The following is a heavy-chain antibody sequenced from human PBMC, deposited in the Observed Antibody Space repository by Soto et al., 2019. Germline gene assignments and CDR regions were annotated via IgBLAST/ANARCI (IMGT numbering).Heavy chain of an antibody. Sequence: AGSLRLSCAASGFDVSHNYMSWVRQATGKGLEWVSNIYTAGDTYYADSVKGRFTVSRDRATNTVFLQMNSLRGDDSAIYYCSCFTDTANSERHTVYLGEAIPVAVQ. CDR1: GFDVSHNY. D-gene: IGHD2-21*01. V-gene: IGHV3-66*01. CDR3: SCFTDTANSERHTVYLGEAIPVAVQ. J-gene: IGHJ1*01. CDR2: IYTAGDT.